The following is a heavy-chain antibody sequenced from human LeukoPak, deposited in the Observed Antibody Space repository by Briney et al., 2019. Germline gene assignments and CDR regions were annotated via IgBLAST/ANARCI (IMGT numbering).Heavy chain of an antibody. CDR2: IIPIFGTA. Sequence: SVKVSCKASGYTFTSYYMHWVPQAPGQGLEWMGGIIPIFGTANYVQKFQGRVTITTDESTSTAYMELSSLRSEDTAVYYCARGRDCSGGSCYHALLDYWGQGTLVTVSS. V-gene: IGHV1-69*05. CDR1: GYTFTSYY. CDR3: ARGRDCSGGSCYHALLDY. D-gene: IGHD2-15*01. J-gene: IGHJ4*02.